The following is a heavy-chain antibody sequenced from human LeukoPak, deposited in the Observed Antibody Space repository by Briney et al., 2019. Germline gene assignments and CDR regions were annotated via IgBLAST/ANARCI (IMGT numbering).Heavy chain of an antibody. CDR1: GFTVSSNY. CDR3: AKGRRRYYDSSGHYSPFDY. J-gene: IGHJ4*02. CDR2: IYVGGST. Sequence: PGGSLRLSCAASGFTVSSNYMSWVRQAPGKGLEWLSVIYVGGSTFYADSVKGRFTISRDNAKNSLYLQMNSLRAEDMAFYYCAKGRRRYYDSSGHYSPFDYWGQGTLVTVSS. D-gene: IGHD3-22*01. V-gene: IGHV3-53*05.